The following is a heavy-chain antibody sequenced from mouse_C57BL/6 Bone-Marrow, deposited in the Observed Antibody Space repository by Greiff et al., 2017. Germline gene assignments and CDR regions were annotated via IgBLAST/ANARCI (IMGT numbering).Heavy chain of an antibody. CDR2: IDPSDSYT. D-gene: IGHD1-1*01. Sequence: VKLQQPGAELVKPGASVKLSCKASGYTFTSYWMQWVKQRPGQGLEWIGEIDPSDSYTNYNQKFKGKATLTVDTSSSTAYMQLSSLTSEDSAVYYCARVTTVVADYWGQGTTLTVSS. CDR1: GYTFTSYW. V-gene: IGHV1-50*01. J-gene: IGHJ2*01. CDR3: ARVTTVVADY.